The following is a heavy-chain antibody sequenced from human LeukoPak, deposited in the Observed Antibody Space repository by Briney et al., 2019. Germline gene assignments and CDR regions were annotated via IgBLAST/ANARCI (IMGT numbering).Heavy chain of an antibody. V-gene: IGHV3-66*01. CDR3: ARGDGYNFFDS. J-gene: IGHJ4*02. CDR2: FYADGST. CDR1: GGSFSGYY. D-gene: IGHD5-24*01. Sequence: ETLSLTCAVYGGSFSGYYWSWVRQAPGKGLEWVSVFYADGSTYYADSAKGRFTISRDNSKNTLYLQMNSLRAEDTAVYYCARGDGYNFFDSWGQGTLVTVSS.